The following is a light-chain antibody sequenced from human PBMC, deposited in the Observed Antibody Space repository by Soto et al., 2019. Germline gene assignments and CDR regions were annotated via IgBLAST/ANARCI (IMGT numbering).Light chain of an antibody. CDR3: QQRVNWPPLT. Sequence: EVVMTQSPASLSLSPGERATLSSRASQSISSYLAWYQQKPGQAPRLLIYDASNRATGIPARFSGSGSGTDFTLTISSLEPEDFAVYYCQQRVNWPPLTFGGGTKVEI. J-gene: IGKJ4*01. CDR1: QSISSY. CDR2: DAS. V-gene: IGKV3-11*01.